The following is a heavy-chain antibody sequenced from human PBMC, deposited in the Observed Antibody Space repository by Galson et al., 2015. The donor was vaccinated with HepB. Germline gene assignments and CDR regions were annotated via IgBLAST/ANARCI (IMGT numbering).Heavy chain of an antibody. CDR2: IAYDGNNK. Sequence: SLRLSCAASGFTFSSYGMHWVRQAPGKGLEWVAVIAYDGNNKYYADSVKGRFTISRDNSKNTLYLQMNSLRGEDTAVYYCAKNLWQQLIVPDFDYWGQGTLVTVSS. CDR1: GFTFSSYG. CDR3: AKNLWQQLIVPDFDY. V-gene: IGHV3-30*18. D-gene: IGHD6-13*01. J-gene: IGHJ4*02.